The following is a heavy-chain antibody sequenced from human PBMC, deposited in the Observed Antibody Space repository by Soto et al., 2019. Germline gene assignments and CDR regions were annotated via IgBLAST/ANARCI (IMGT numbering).Heavy chain of an antibody. CDR3: AKGGAGYAREGWFAP. CDR2: IYYSGNT. Sequence: SETLSLTCTVSGASVSTYYWTWIRQPPGKGLEWIGHIYYSGNTNYNPSLTSRVAISLDTSKNQFSLTLTSVTAADTAVYYCAKGGAGYAREGWFAPWRQGTLVT. D-gene: IGHD2-8*01. CDR1: GASVSTYY. V-gene: IGHV4-59*02. J-gene: IGHJ5*02.